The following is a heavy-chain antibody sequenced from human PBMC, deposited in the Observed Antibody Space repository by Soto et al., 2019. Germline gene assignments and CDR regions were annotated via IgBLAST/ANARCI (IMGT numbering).Heavy chain of an antibody. Sequence: QVQLVESGGGVVQPGRSLRLSCAASGFTFSSYGMHWVRQAPGKGLEWVAVIWYDGSNKYYADSVKGRFTISRDNSKNTLYLQMNSLRAEDTAVYYCARDSRGSYCFDYWGQGTLVTVSS. CDR2: IWYDGSNK. CDR1: GFTFSSYG. V-gene: IGHV3-33*01. J-gene: IGHJ4*02. D-gene: IGHD1-26*01. CDR3: ARDSRGSYCFDY.